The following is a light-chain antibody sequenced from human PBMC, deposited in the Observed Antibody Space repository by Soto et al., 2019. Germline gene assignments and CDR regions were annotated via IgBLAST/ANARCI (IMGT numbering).Light chain of an antibody. CDR1: NIGGKS. V-gene: IGLV3-21*04. J-gene: IGLJ2*01. Sequence: SYELTQPPSVSVAPGKTARITCGGNNIGGKSVHWYQQKPGQAPVLVIYYDSDRPSGIPERFSGSNSGNTATLTISRVEAGDEADYYCQVWDSSSDHPRVVFGGGTKVTVL. CDR2: YDS. CDR3: QVWDSSSDHPRVV.